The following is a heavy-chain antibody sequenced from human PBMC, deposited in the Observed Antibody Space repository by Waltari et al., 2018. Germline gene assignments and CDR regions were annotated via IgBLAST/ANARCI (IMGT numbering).Heavy chain of an antibody. CDR2: FDPEDGET. CDR1: GYTLTELS. V-gene: IGHV1-24*01. J-gene: IGHJ6*02. D-gene: IGHD4-17*01. CDR3: ATDLATVTNYYYYYGMDV. Sequence: QVQLVQSGAEVKKPGASVKVSCKVSGYTLTELSMHWVRQAPGNGLEWMGGFDPEDGETIYAQKFQGRVTMTEDTSTDTAYMELSSLRSEDTAVYYCATDLATVTNYYYYYGMDVWGQGTTVTVSS.